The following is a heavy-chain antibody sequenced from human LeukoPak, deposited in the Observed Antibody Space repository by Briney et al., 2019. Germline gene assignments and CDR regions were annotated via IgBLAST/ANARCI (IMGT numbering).Heavy chain of an antibody. V-gene: IGHV3-21*01. D-gene: IGHD6-25*01. CDR1: GFTFSSYS. J-gene: IGHJ6*03. CDR2: ITRSSTYM. CDR3: ARGAALLPGKYYYYMDV. Sequence: GGSLRLSCAASGFTFSSYSMNWVRQAPGKGLEWVSAITRSSTYMNYADSLKGRFTISRDNAKNSMYLQMNSLTAEDTAVYFCARGAALLPGKYYYYMDVWGKGTTVIVSS.